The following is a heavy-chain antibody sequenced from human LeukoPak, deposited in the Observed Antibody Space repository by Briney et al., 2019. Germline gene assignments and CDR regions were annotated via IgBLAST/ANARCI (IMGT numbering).Heavy chain of an antibody. V-gene: IGHV3-74*01. Sequence: QSGGSLRLSCAASGFTFSRYWMHWVGQAPGKGLVWVSRINSDGSSTSYADSVKGRFTISRDNAKNTLYLQMNSLRAEDTAVYYCAREGGSGSYYYYYGMDVWGQGTTVTVSS. D-gene: IGHD3-10*01. J-gene: IGHJ6*02. CDR3: AREGGSGSYYYYYGMDV. CDR2: INSDGSST. CDR1: GFTFSRYW.